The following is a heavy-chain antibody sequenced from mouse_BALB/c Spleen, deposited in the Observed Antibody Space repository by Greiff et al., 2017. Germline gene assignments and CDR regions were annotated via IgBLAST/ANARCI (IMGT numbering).Heavy chain of an antibody. CDR2: ISSGGGST. CDR3: ASRIYYGYDAY. Sequence: DVMLVESGGGLVKPGGSLKLSCAASGFAFSSYDMSWVRQTPEKRLEWVAYISSGGGSTYYPDTVKGRFTISRDNAKNTLYLQMSSLKSEDTAMYYCASRIYYGYDAYWGQGTLVTVSA. D-gene: IGHD2-2*01. J-gene: IGHJ3*01. V-gene: IGHV5-12-1*01. CDR1: GFAFSSYD.